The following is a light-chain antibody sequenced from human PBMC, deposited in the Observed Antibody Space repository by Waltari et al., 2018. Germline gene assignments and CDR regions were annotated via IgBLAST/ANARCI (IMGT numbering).Light chain of an antibody. J-gene: IGKJ1*01. CDR1: QSVRHNY. V-gene: IGKV3-20*01. CDR3: QQYGSSRT. Sequence: IVLTQSPGTLSLSPGERVTLSSRASQSVRHNYLAWYQQKPGQAPRLLNFGTSSRATGIPDRFSGRGSGTDFTLTISRLEPEDFAVYYCQQYGSSRTFGQGTKVEIK. CDR2: GTS.